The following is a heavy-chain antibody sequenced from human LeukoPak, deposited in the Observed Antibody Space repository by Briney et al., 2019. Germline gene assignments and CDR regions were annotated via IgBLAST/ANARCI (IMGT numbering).Heavy chain of an antibody. V-gene: IGHV4-34*01. CDR1: GGSFSGYY. CDR3: ASYSYQLWPTVDAFDI. CDR2: INHSGST. J-gene: IGHJ3*02. D-gene: IGHD5-18*01. Sequence: SETLSLTCAVYGGSFSGYYWSWIRQPPGKGLEWIGEINHSGSTNYNPSLKSRVTISVDTSKNQFSLKLSSVTAADTAVYYCASYSYQLWPTVDAFDIWGQGTMVTVSS.